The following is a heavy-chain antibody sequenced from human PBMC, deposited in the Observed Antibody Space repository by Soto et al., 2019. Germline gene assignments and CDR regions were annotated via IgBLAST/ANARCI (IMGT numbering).Heavy chain of an antibody. D-gene: IGHD6-19*01. J-gene: IGHJ6*02. CDR1: GYTFTSYA. CDR3: ARGQNLGANQWLALGGYYGMDV. CDR2: INAGNGNT. Sequence: EASVKVSCKASGYTFTSYAMHWVRQAPGQRLEWMGWINAGNGNTKYSQKFQGRVTITRDTSASTAYMELSSLRSEDTAVYYCARGQNLGANQWLALGGYYGMDVWGQGTTVTVSS. V-gene: IGHV1-3*01.